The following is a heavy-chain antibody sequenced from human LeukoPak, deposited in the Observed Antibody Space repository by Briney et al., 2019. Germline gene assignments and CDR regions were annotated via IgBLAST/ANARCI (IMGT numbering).Heavy chain of an antibody. V-gene: IGHV4-4*07. Sequence: SETLSLTRTVSGGSISSYYWSWIRQPAGKGLEWIGRIYTSGSTNYNPSLKSRVTMSVDTSKNQFSLKLSSVTAADTAVYYCARNGDYYDSSGYYSGYYFDYWGQGTLVTVSS. CDR2: IYTSGST. D-gene: IGHD3-22*01. CDR1: GGSISSYY. J-gene: IGHJ4*02. CDR3: ARNGDYYDSSGYYSGYYFDY.